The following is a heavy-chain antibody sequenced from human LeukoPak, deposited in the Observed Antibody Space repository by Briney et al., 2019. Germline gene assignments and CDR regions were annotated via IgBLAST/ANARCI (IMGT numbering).Heavy chain of an antibody. CDR3: ARVLLTGYYYDY. Sequence: GVSLRLSCAASGFTFSNYAMHWVRQAPGMGLEYVSAINANGGGTYYADSVKGRFTISRDNSKSTLYLQLGSLRAEDMAVYFCARVLLTGYYYDYWGQGTLVTVSS. J-gene: IGHJ4*02. CDR2: INANGGGT. D-gene: IGHD3-9*01. CDR1: GFTFSNYA. V-gene: IGHV3-64*02.